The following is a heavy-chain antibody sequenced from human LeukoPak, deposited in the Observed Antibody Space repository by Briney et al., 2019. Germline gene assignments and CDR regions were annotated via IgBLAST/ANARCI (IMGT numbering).Heavy chain of an antibody. CDR2: IYHSGST. V-gene: IGHV4-30-2*01. CDR1: GGSISSGGYY. J-gene: IGHJ6*03. D-gene: IGHD2-2*02. CDR3: ARAGACSSTSCYRDVYYYYMDV. Sequence: PSETLSLTCTVSGGSISSGGYYWSWIRQPPGKGLKWIGYIYHSGSTYYNPSLKSRVTISVDRSKNQFSLKLSSVTAADTAMYYCARAGACSSTSCYRDVYYYYMDVWGKGTTVTVSS.